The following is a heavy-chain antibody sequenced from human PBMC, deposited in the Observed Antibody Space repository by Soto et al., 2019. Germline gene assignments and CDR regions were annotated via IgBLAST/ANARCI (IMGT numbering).Heavy chain of an antibody. Sequence: SETLSLTCTVSGGSISSYYWSWIRQPPGKGLEWIGYIYYSGSTNYNPSLKSRVTISVDTSKNQFSLKLSSVAAADTAVYYCARDSISEFDYWGQGTLVTVSS. CDR2: IYYSGST. J-gene: IGHJ4*02. V-gene: IGHV4-59*01. CDR1: GGSISSYY. D-gene: IGHD2-2*01. CDR3: ARDSISEFDY.